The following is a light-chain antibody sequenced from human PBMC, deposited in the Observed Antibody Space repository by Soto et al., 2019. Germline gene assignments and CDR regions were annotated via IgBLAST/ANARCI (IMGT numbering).Light chain of an antibody. CDR2: GAS. Sequence: EIVMTQSPANLSVYPVERATFFCRASQSINSNLTWYQQRLAQAPRLLIYGASTRATGIQARCSGSGSGTEFTINISTLQSEDFGVYYCHPYNNWPPIFTFGPRTKVD. J-gene: IGKJ3*01. V-gene: IGKV3-15*01. CDR1: QSINSN. CDR3: HPYNNWPPIFT.